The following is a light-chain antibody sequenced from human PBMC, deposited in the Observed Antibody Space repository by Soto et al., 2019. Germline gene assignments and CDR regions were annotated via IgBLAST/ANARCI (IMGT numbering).Light chain of an antibody. V-gene: IGKV1-5*03. CDR1: QSINSW. CDR3: QQYNIYPYS. CDR2: KAS. J-gene: IGKJ2*03. Sequence: DIQMTQSPSTLSASVGDRVTITCRASQSINSWLAWYQQKPGKAPKLLIYKASGLESGVPSRFSGSGSGTEFTLTISNLQPDDSATYYCQQYNIYPYSFGQGTKVDIK.